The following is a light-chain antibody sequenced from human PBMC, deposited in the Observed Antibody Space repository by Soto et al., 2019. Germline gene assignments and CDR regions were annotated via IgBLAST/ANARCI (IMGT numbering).Light chain of an antibody. CDR1: SSNIGAGYD. J-gene: IGLJ3*02. Sequence: QSVLTQPPSVSGAPGQGVTISCAGTSSNIGAGYDVHWYQQVPGTAPKLLIYTNSNRPLGVHDRFSGSKSGTSASLAITGLQAADEADYYCQSYDSSLSALVFGGGTKLTVL. CDR2: TNS. V-gene: IGLV1-40*01. CDR3: QSYDSSLSALV.